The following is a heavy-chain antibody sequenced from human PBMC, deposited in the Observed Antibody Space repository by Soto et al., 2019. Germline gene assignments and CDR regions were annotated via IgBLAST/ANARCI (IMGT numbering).Heavy chain of an antibody. D-gene: IGHD4-4*01. J-gene: IGHJ3*02. V-gene: IGHV1-46*01. CDR2: IKPGGGST. CDR3: ARELATITLDAFDI. CDR1: GYAFTSYH. Sequence: QVQLLQSGAEVRKPGASVKVSCKASGYAFTSYHLHWLRQAPGKGPEWMGIIKPGGGSTSYAQQFXGXLXXTRDTSTSTVYMEMNSLRSEDTAVYYCARELATITLDAFDIWGQGTMVTVSS.